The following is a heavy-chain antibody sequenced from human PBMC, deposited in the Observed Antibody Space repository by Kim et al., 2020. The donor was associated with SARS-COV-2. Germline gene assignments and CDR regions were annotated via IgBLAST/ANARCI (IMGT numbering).Heavy chain of an antibody. V-gene: IGHV3-9*01. Sequence: GGSLRLSCAASGFTFDDYAMHWVRQGPGKGLEWVSSISWNSDNIGYADSVKGRFTISRDNAKNSLYLQMNSLRAEDTALYYCAKPRYLDWFSADFDYWGQETLVTVSS. D-gene: IGHD3-9*01. CDR2: ISWNSDNI. CDR1: GFTFDDYA. CDR3: AKPRYLDWFSADFDY. J-gene: IGHJ4*02.